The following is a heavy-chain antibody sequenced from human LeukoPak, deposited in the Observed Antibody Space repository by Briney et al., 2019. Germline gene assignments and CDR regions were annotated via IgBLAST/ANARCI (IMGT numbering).Heavy chain of an antibody. D-gene: IGHD3-10*01. CDR2: IYYSGST. CDR3: ARPYGSGSYYSDY. V-gene: IGHV4-39*07. Sequence: PSETLSLTCTVSGGSISSSSYYWGWIRQPPGKGLEWIGSIYYSGSTYYNPSLKGRVTISVDTSKNQFSLKLSSVTAADTAVYYCARPYGSGSYYSDYWGQGTLVTVSS. J-gene: IGHJ4*02. CDR1: GGSISSSSYY.